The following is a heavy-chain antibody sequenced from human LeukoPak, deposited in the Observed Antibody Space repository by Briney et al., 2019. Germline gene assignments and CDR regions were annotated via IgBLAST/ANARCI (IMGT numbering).Heavy chain of an antibody. V-gene: IGHV1-69*13. CDR2: IIPIFGTA. D-gene: IGHD2-15*01. Sequence: AASVKVSCKASGGTFSSYAISWVRQAPGQGLEWMGGIIPIFGTANYAQKFQGRVTITAGESTSTAYMELSSQRSEDTAVYYCAREGYCSGGSCYYFDYWGQGTLVTVSS. CDR3: AREGYCSGGSCYYFDY. CDR1: GGTFSSYA. J-gene: IGHJ4*02.